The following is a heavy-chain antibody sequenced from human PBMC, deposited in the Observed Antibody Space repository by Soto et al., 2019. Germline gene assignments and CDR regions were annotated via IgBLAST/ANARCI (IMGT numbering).Heavy chain of an antibody. Sequence: ASVKVSCKASGYTFTGYYMHWVRQAPGQGLEWMGWINPNSGGTNYAQKFQGWVTMTRDTSISTAYMELSSLRSEDTAVYYCARSVGYCSSTSCYTGAGPGWFDPWGQGTLVTVSS. D-gene: IGHD2-2*02. CDR1: GYTFTGYY. CDR2: INPNSGGT. CDR3: ARSVGYCSSTSCYTGAGPGWFDP. J-gene: IGHJ5*02. V-gene: IGHV1-2*04.